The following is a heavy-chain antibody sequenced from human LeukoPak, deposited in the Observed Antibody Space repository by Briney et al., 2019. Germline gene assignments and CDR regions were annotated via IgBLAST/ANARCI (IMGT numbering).Heavy chain of an antibody. Sequence: SETLSLTCTVSGGSISSSSYYWGWIRQPPGKGLEWIGSIYYSGSTYYNPSLKSRVTISVDTSKNQFSLKLSSVTAADTAVYYCARDTFLAAAASDAFDIWGQGTMVTVSS. CDR2: IYYSGST. J-gene: IGHJ3*02. D-gene: IGHD6-13*01. CDR3: ARDTFLAAAASDAFDI. CDR1: GGSISSSSYY. V-gene: IGHV4-39*07.